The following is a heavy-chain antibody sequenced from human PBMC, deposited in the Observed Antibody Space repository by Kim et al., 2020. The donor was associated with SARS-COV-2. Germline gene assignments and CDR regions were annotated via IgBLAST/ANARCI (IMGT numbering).Heavy chain of an antibody. Sequence: PKLQGRGTMTTDTSTSTAYMELRSLGSDDTAVYYCARSGVDSWSRIFDYWGQGTLVTVSS. CDR3: ARSGVDSWSRIFDY. J-gene: IGHJ4*02. V-gene: IGHV1-18*01. D-gene: IGHD6-13*01.